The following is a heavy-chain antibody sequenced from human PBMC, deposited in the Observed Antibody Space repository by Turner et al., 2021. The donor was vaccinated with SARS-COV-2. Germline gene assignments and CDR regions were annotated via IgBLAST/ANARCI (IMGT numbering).Heavy chain of an antibody. J-gene: IGHJ6*02. Sequence: QLVGSGGGLVQPGRALGTPCAASGFTFSSYAMHWVRQAPGKGLEWVALISYDGSNKYYADSVKGRFTISRDNSKNTLYLQMNSLRAEDTAVYYCARVRGGSYYYGMDVWGQGTTVTVSS. CDR1: GFTFSSYA. D-gene: IGHD1-26*01. V-gene: IGHV3-30*04. CDR3: ARVRGGSYYYGMDV. CDR2: ISYDGSNK.